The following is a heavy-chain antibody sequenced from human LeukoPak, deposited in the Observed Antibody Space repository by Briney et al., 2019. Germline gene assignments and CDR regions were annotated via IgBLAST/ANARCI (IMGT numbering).Heavy chain of an antibody. V-gene: IGHV4-39*01. CDR1: GASISSSNYY. Sequence: SETLSLTCTVSGASISSSNYYCGWLRQPPGKGLERIGTIYYSGRTYYNPSIKSRVTISIDTSKTQFSLKLSSVTAADTAVFYCARHVSGYYDALDIWDQGTMVTVSS. CDR2: IYYSGRT. CDR3: ARHVSGYYDALDI. D-gene: IGHD3-9*01. J-gene: IGHJ3*02.